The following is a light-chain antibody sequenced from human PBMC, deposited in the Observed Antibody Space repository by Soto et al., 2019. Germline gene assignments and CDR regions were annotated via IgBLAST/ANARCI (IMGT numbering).Light chain of an antibody. CDR2: AAF. V-gene: IGKV1-12*01. CDR1: EDINSR. Sequence: DIPMTQSPSSVSASVGDRVTISCRASEDINSRLAWYQQKPGNAPKLLIYAAFILQSGVPSRFSGYGSGTDFTLTISSLQPEDFATYYCQQLNSYPHTFGGGTKVEIK. CDR3: QQLNSYPHT. J-gene: IGKJ4*01.